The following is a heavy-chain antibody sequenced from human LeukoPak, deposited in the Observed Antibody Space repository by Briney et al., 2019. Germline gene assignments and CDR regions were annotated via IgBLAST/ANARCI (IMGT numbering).Heavy chain of an antibody. CDR1: GYTFTSYD. CDR2: MDPNSGNT. Sequence: GASVEVSCKASGYTFTSYDINWVRQATGQGLEWMGWMDPNSGNTGYAQKFQGRVTMTRNTSISTAYMELRSLRSEDTAVYYCARGLRYYDSSGYYSEADAFDIWGQGTMVTVSS. J-gene: IGHJ3*02. D-gene: IGHD3-22*01. V-gene: IGHV1-8*01. CDR3: ARGLRYYDSSGYYSEADAFDI.